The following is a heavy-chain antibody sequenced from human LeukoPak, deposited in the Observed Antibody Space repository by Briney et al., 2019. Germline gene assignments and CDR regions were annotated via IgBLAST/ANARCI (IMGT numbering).Heavy chain of an antibody. CDR1: GVSLSSSNSY. D-gene: IGHD3/OR15-3a*01. CDR2: IYYSGNT. V-gene: IGHV4-39*01. CDR3: ARQTGSGLFILP. Sequence: SGTLSLTCTVSGVSLSSSNSYGGWVRQPPGKGLGWIGSIYYSGNTYYNASLKSQVSISIYTSKNQFSLRLTSVTAADTAVYYCARQTGSGLFILPGGQGTLVTVSS. J-gene: IGHJ4*02.